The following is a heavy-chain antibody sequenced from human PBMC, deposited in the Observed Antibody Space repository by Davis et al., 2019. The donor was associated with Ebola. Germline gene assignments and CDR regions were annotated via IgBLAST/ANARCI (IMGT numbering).Heavy chain of an antibody. CDR2: INPNSGGT. V-gene: IGHV1-2*06. J-gene: IGHJ4*02. CDR1: GYTFSGYY. CDR3: ASSLWFGEFGY. Sequence: AASVKVSCKASGYTFSGYYINWVRQAPGQGLEWMGRINPNSGGTNYAQKFQGRVTITRDTSASTAYMELSSLRSEDTAVYYCASSLWFGEFGYWGQGTLVTVSS. D-gene: IGHD3-10*01.